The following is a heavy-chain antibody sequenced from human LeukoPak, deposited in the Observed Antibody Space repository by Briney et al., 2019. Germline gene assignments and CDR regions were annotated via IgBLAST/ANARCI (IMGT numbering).Heavy chain of an antibody. CDR1: GFTFSSYA. CDR3: AHISTSWPDY. Sequence: PGVSVRLSCAASGFTFSSYAMSWVRQAPGKGLEWVSAISGSGGSTYYADSVKGRFTISRDNSKNTLYLQMNSLRAEDTAVYYCAHISTSWPDYWGQGTLVTVSS. J-gene: IGHJ4*02. CDR2: ISGSGGST. D-gene: IGHD6-13*01. V-gene: IGHV3-23*01.